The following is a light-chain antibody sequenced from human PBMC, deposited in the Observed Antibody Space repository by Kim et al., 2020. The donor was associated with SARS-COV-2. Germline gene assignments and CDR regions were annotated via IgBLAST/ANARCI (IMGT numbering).Light chain of an antibody. Sequence: SYELTQPPSVSVAPGKTATITCGGNNIGSKSVQWYQQKPGQAPVLVIYDDRDRPSGIPERFSGSNSGNTATLTISRVEAGDEADYFCQVWDTPSDHYVFVTGTKVTVL. CDR2: DDR. J-gene: IGLJ1*01. V-gene: IGLV3-21*04. CDR3: QVWDTPSDHYV. CDR1: NIGSKS.